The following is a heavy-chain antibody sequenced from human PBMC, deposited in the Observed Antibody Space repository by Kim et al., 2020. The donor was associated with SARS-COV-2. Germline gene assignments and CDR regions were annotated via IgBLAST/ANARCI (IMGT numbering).Heavy chain of an antibody. CDR2: ISYDGNTK. Sequence: GGSLRLSCAASGFTFSNYGMHWVRQAPGKGLEWEAVISYDGNTKFYADSVQGRFTISRDNSRNTLYLQMNSLRAEDTAVYYCAKETSQYVSSSLDSWGQGTLVTGSP. J-gene: IGHJ4*02. CDR3: AKETSQYVSSSLDS. CDR1: GFTFSNYG. D-gene: IGHD6-6*01. V-gene: IGHV3-30*18.